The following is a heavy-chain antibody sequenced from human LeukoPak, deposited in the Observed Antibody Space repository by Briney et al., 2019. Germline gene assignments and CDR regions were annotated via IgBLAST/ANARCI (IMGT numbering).Heavy chain of an antibody. CDR3: ARGSDGNDSFEY. V-gene: IGHV4-61*01. J-gene: IGHJ4*02. CDR2: IYYSGST. Sequence: SETLSLTCTVSGGSISSGSYYWSWIRQPPGKGLEWIGYIYYSGSTNYNPSLKSRVTISVDMSKNQLSLRLSSVTAADTAVYYCARGSDGNDSFEYWGQGTLVTVAS. CDR1: GGSISSGSYY. D-gene: IGHD4-23*01.